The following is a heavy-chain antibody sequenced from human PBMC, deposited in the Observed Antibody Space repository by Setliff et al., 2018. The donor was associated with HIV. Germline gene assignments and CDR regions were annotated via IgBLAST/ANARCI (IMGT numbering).Heavy chain of an antibody. J-gene: IGHJ3*02. CDR3: TRQGYSGAKPDAFDI. V-gene: IGHV3-73*01. CDR1: GFTFSGSA. D-gene: IGHD5-12*01. CDR2: IKSKANNYAT. Sequence: GGSLRLSCAASGFTFSGSAMHWVRQASAKGLEWVGHIKSKANNYATAYAASVKGRFTISRDDSKDTAYLQMNSLKTEDTAVYYCTRQGYSGAKPDAFDIWGRGTMVTVSS.